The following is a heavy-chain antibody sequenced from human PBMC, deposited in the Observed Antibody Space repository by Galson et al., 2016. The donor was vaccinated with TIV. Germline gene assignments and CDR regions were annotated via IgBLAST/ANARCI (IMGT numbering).Heavy chain of an antibody. CDR1: GFTFASYG. CDR2: MWYDGSDK. D-gene: IGHD6-19*01. CDR3: GRAFYNNGWFIEY. J-gene: IGHJ4*02. Sequence: SLRLSYAASGFTFASYGMHWVRQAPGKGLEWVTLMWYDGSDKYYADSVKGRFTISRDNSKNTLYLQMNSLRAEDTATYYCGRAFYNNGWFIEYWGQGTLVTVSS. V-gene: IGHV3-33*01.